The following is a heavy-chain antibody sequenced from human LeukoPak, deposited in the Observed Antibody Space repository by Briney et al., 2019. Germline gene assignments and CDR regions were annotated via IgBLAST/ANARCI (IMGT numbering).Heavy chain of an antibody. CDR1: GFTFSSYG. CDR3: AKDGKIVATRNNWFDP. Sequence: GGSLRLSCAASGFTFSSYGMHWVRQAPGKGLEWVAVIWYDGSNKYYADSVKGRFTISRDNSNNTLYLQMNSLTAEDTAVYYCAKDGKIVATRNNWFDPWGQGTLVTVSS. V-gene: IGHV3-33*06. D-gene: IGHD5-12*01. CDR2: IWYDGSNK. J-gene: IGHJ5*02.